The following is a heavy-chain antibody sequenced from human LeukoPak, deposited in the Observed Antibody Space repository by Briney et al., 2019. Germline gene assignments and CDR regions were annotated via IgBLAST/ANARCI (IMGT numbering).Heavy chain of an antibody. J-gene: IGHJ4*02. CDR3: AKDRVVYAPPDY. V-gene: IGHV3-23*01. CDR2: ISGSGGST. Sequence: GGSLRLSCAASGLTVSSNYMSWVRQAPGKGLEWVSAISGSGGSTYYADSVKGRFTISRDKSKNTLYLQMNSLRAEDTAVYYCAKDRVVYAPPDYWGQGTLVTVSS. D-gene: IGHD2-8*02. CDR1: GLTVSSNY.